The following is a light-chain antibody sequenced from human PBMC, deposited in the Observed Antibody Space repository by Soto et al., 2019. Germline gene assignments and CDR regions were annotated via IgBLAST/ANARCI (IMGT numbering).Light chain of an antibody. CDR3: QHRSAWPLT. CDR2: DGS. Sequence: IVLTQSPATLSLSPGEGATLSCRASQSIGDYVAWFQQKPGQAPRLLIYDGSNRAVGIPARFSGSASVTDSTLTISSLEPEDFAVYYCQHRSAWPLTFGGGTRVEI. V-gene: IGKV3-11*01. CDR1: QSIGDY. J-gene: IGKJ4*01.